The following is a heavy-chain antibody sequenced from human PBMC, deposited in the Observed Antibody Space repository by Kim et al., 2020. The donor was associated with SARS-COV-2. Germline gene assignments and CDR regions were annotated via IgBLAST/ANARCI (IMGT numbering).Heavy chain of an antibody. D-gene: IGHD2-15*01. V-gene: IGHV3-23*01. Sequence: GGSLRLSCAASGFTFRSYTMSWVRQAPGKGLEWVSAIFPSGDSTYYAASVKGRFTISRDNSESTLYLQMHSLRVDDTAVYYCAKHRSPQDSDSNYVHFDYWGQGTLVSVSS. CDR2: IFPSGDST. CDR3: AKHRSPQDSDSNYVHFDY. CDR1: GFTFRSYT. J-gene: IGHJ4*02.